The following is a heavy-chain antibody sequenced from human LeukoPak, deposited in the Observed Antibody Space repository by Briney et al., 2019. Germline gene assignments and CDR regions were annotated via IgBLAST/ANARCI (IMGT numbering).Heavy chain of an antibody. CDR2: IKKDGSEK. CDR3: ARGAPYCSGGSCMYYFDY. Sequence: PGGSLRLSCAASGFTFSSYGMHWVRQAPGKGLEWVANIKKDGSEKYYVDSVKGRFTISRDNAKTSLYLQMNSLRAEDTAVYYCARGAPYCSGGSCMYYFDYWGQGTLVTVSS. CDR1: GFTFSSYG. J-gene: IGHJ4*02. D-gene: IGHD2-15*01. V-gene: IGHV3-7*04.